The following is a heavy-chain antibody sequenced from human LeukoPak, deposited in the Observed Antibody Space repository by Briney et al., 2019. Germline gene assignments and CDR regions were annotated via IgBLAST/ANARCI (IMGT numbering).Heavy chain of an antibody. Sequence: ASVKVSCKASGYTFTGYYMHWVRQAPGQGLEWMGRINPNSGGTNYAQKFQGRVTMTRNSSISTAYMELTSLRSEDTAVYYCARARQWLVLNYPKPGWFDPWGQGTLVTVSS. J-gene: IGHJ5*02. V-gene: IGHV1-2*06. CDR1: GYTFTGYY. CDR3: ARARQWLVLNYPKPGWFDP. D-gene: IGHD6-19*01. CDR2: INPNSGGT.